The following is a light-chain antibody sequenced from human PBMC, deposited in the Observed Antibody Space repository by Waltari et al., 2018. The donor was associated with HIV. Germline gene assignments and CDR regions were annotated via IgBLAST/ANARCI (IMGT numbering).Light chain of an antibody. CDR3: QTWDTGPV. CDR1: GGLSSYA. V-gene: IGLV4-69*01. J-gene: IGLJ3*02. Sequence: QLVLTQSPSASAFLGASVKIPCTLTGGLSSYALAWHQHQPEKGPRYLMKLKSDGSHNREDEIPDRFSASNSGADHHLTISSLQSEDEGYYYCQTWDTGPVFGGGTKLTVL. CDR2: LKSDGSH.